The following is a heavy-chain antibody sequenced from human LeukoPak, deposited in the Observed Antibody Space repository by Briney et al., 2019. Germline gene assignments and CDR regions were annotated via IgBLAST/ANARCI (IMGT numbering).Heavy chain of an antibody. D-gene: IGHD6-19*01. Sequence: GGSLRLSCAASGFTFGSYSMNWVRQAPGKGLEWVSYISSSSFTIYYADSVRGRFTISRDNAKNSMYLQMNSLRDEDTAVYFCARDRPGYSSDWDLDFWGQGTLVTVSS. CDR3: ARDRPGYSSDWDLDF. V-gene: IGHV3-48*02. CDR1: GFTFGSYS. CDR2: ISSSSFTI. J-gene: IGHJ4*02.